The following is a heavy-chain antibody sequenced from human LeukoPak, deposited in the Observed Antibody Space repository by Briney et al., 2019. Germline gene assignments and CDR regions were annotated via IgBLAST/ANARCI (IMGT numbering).Heavy chain of an antibody. V-gene: IGHV4-30-4*02. Sequence: SETLSLTCTVSGGSISSGDYYWSWIRQPPGKGVEWIGYIYYSGSTYYDPSLKSRVTISVDTSKNQFSLKLSSVTAADTAVYYCARGYDIFPDYWGQGTLVTVSS. CDR2: IYYSGST. J-gene: IGHJ4*02. D-gene: IGHD3-9*01. CDR1: GGSISSGDYY. CDR3: ARGYDIFPDY.